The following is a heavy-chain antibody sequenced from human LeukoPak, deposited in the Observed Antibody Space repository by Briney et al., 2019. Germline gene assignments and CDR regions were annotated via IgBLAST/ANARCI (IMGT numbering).Heavy chain of an antibody. Sequence: PGGSLRLSCAASGFTFSSYWMHWVRQAAGKGLEWVSRINSDGSITTYADSVKGRFTISRDNAKNTLYLQMNSLRAEDTAVYYCARQLWPLFDYWGQGTLVTVSS. CDR3: ARQLWPLFDY. V-gene: IGHV3-74*01. J-gene: IGHJ4*02. CDR2: INSDGSIT. CDR1: GFTFSSYW. D-gene: IGHD5-18*01.